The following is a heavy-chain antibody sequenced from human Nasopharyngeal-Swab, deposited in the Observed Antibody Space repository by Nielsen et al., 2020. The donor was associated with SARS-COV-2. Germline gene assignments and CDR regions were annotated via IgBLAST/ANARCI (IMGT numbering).Heavy chain of an antibody. V-gene: IGHV4-59*12. J-gene: IGHJ3*02. Sequence: SETLSLTCKVSGGPISSYFWSWIRQSPGKRLEWLGHIYYGTTPNYNPSLESRVTISGDTSNNQFSLRLTSVTAADTAVYYCAGTTITARPGFLRIWGQGTRVIVSS. CDR3: AGTTITARPGFLRI. D-gene: IGHD6-6*01. CDR1: GGPISSYF. CDR2: IYYGTTP.